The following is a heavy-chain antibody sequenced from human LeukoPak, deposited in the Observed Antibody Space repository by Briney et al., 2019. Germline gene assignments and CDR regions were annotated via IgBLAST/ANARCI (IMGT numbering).Heavy chain of an antibody. V-gene: IGHV4-59*01. CDR1: GGAIDACD. CDR2: IYHSGST. CDR3: ARGGGYASPIGY. J-gene: IGHJ4*02. Sequence: ASDTLALTFARSGGAIDACDGSLIGKPPVKDLEALGYIYHSGSTNYNPSLKSRVTISVDTSKNQFSLKLSSVTAADTAVYYCARGGGYASPIGYWGQGALVTVSS. D-gene: IGHD5-12*01.